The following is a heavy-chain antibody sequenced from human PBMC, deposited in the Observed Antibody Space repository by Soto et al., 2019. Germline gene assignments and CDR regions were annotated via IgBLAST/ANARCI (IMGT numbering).Heavy chain of an antibody. D-gene: IGHD6-19*01. Sequence: QITLKESGPTLVKPTQTLTLTCTFSGFALSARGMGVGWIRQPPGKALEWLALIYWDGDKWYGPSLKNRATTTDDTPKNQVALTITNKEPVDTSTCYFARRSRGCQYYFTQWGLVALVTITS. J-gene: IGHJ4*02. CDR1: GFALSARGMG. V-gene: IGHV2-5*05. CDR2: IYWDGDK. CDR3: ARRSRGCQYYFTQ.